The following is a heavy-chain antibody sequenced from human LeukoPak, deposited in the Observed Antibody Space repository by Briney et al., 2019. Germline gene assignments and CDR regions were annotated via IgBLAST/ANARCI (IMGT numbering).Heavy chain of an antibody. V-gene: IGHV4-59*08. J-gene: IGHJ4*02. CDR2: INYSGNS. CDR1: GDSISTDY. D-gene: IGHD2-21*01. Sequence: PSETLSLTCIVSGDSISTDYWSWIRQSPGKGLEWIGYINYSGNSEYNPSLKSRVTISVDRSKEQVSLKMRSVTAADTAVYYCARLDCISDTCYNYWALGALVTVSS. CDR3: ARLDCISDTCYNY.